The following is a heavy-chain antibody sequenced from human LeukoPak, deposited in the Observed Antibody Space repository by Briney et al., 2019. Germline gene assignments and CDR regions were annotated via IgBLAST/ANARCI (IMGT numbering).Heavy chain of an antibody. CDR3: TTGALRYFDWLPDY. CDR2: IKSKTDGGTT. J-gene: IGHJ4*02. V-gene: IGHV3-15*01. CDR1: GFTFSNAW. Sequence: GGSLRLSCAAPGFTFSNAWMSWVRQAPGKGLEWVGRIKSKTDGGTTDYAAPVKGRFTISRDDSKNTLYLQMNSLKTEDTAVYYCTTGALRYFDWLPDYWGQGTLVTVSS. D-gene: IGHD3-9*01.